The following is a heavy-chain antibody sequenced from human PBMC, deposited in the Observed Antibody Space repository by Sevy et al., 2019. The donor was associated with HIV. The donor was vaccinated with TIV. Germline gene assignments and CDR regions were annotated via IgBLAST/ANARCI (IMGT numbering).Heavy chain of an antibody. V-gene: IGHV3-23*01. CDR3: AKEGFGYNYDSSGNLDY. CDR1: GFTFSSYA. CDR2: ISGSGGST. D-gene: IGHD3-22*01. Sequence: RGYLRLSCGVSGFTFSSYAMSWVRQAPGKGLEWVSGISGSGGSTYYADSVKGRFTISRYNSKNTLYLQMTSLRAEDTAVYYCAKEGFGYNYDSSGNLDYWGQGTLVTVS. J-gene: IGHJ4*02.